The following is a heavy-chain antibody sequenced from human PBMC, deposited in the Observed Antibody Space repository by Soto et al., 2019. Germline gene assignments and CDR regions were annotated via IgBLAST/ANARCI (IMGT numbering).Heavy chain of an antibody. CDR3: AKGTYYDFWSGLNYYYGMDV. CDR1: GFTFSSYA. J-gene: IGHJ6*02. V-gene: IGHV3-23*01. CDR2: ISGSGDST. Sequence: GGSLRLSCAASGFTFSSYAMSWVRQAPGKGLEWVSAISGSGDSTYYADSVKGRFTISRDNSKNTLYLQMNSLRAEDTAVYYCAKGTYYDFWSGLNYYYGMDVWGQGTTVTVSS. D-gene: IGHD3-3*01.